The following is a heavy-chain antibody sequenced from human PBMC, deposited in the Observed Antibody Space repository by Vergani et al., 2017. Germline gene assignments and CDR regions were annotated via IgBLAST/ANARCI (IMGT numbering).Heavy chain of an antibody. V-gene: IGHV4-59*04. J-gene: IGHJ6*03. CDR1: GGSISSYY. D-gene: IGHD3-3*01. CDR2: IYYSGST. CDR3: ARHAYDFWSGSYYYMDV. Sequence: QVQLQESGPGLVKPSQTLSLTCTVSGGSISSYYWSWIRQPPGKGLEWIGYIYYSGSTYYNPSLKSRVTISVDTSKNQFSLKLSSVTAADTAVYYCARHAYDFWSGSYYYMDVWGKGTTVTVSS.